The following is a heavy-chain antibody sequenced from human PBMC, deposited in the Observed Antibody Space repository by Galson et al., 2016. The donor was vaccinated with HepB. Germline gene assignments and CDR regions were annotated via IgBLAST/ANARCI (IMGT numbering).Heavy chain of an antibody. CDR3: VKSKSMDYFDY. CDR2: ISGGADGT. D-gene: IGHD2/OR15-2a*01. J-gene: IGHJ4*02. CDR1: GFTFSGYA. V-gene: IGHV3-23*01. Sequence: SLRLSCAASGFTFSGYAMNWVRQAPGKGLEWVSVISGGADGTYYADSVKGRFTISRDNSKNTLYLQMNSLSTEDTAVYYCVKSKSMDYFDYWGQGTLVTVSS.